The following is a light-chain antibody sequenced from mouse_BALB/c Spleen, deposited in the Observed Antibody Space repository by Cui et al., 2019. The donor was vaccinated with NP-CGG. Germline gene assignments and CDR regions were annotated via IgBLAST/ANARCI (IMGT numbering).Light chain of an antibody. CDR1: TGAVTTNNY. Sequence: QAVVTQESALTTSPGATVTLTCRSSTGAVTTNNYANWVQEKPDHLFTGLIGGTNNRVPGVPARFSGSLIGDKAVLTITGVQTEDEAIYFCALWYSNHWVFGGGTKLTVL. CDR3: ALWYSNHWV. CDR2: GTN. J-gene: IGLJ1*01. V-gene: IGLV1*01.